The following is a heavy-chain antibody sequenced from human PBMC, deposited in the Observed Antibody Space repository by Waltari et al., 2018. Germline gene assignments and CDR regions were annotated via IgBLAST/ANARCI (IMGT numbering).Heavy chain of an antibody. Sequence: QVQLVQSGAEVKKPGASVKVSCKASGYTFTSYGISWVRKAPGQGREWMGWIRAYNGTTNCSQTLCGRVTMTTDTSTSTAYMELMSLRSDDTAVYYCARERNLGSTTGVVDYWGQGTLVTVSS. CDR1: GYTFTSYG. CDR2: IRAYNGTT. J-gene: IGHJ4*02. CDR3: ARERNLGSTTGVVDY. D-gene: IGHD1-26*01. V-gene: IGHV1-18*01.